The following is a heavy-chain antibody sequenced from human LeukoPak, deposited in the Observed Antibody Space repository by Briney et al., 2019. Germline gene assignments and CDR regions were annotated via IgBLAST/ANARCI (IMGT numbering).Heavy chain of an antibody. CDR2: ISYDGSNT. CDR3: AKPYYYGSRSYMDY. J-gene: IGHJ4*02. D-gene: IGHD3-10*01. Sequence: GGSLRLSCAASGFAFSSYAMTWVRQAPGKGLEWVAVISYDGSNTYYADSVKGRFTISRDNSKNMLYLQMNSLRAEDTAVYYCAKPYYYGSRSYMDYWGQGTLVTVSS. V-gene: IGHV3-30*18. CDR1: GFAFSSYA.